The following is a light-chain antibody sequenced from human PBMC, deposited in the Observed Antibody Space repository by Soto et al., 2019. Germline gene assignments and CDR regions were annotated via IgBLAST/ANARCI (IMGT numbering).Light chain of an antibody. CDR1: QSVNSNY. V-gene: IGKV3-20*01. Sequence: EIVLTQSPGTLSLSPGERATLSCRASQSVNSNYLVWYQQKPGQAPRLLIYGASTRAAGITDGFSGSGSGTEFTLTISRLEPEDFAVYYCQHYDNSPLFGPGTKVDIK. J-gene: IGKJ3*01. CDR3: QHYDNSPL. CDR2: GAS.